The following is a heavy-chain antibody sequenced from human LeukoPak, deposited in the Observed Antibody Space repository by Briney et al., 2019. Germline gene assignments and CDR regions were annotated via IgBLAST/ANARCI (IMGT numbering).Heavy chain of an antibody. D-gene: IGHD3-10*01. V-gene: IGHV3-30*04. CDR2: MSYDGSNI. CDR3: AKDGGFGESPPTPMDV. CDR1: GFTFSHYA. J-gene: IGHJ6*02. Sequence: GRSPRLSCAASGFTFSHYAMHWVRQAPGKGLEWVAVMSYDGSNIYYADSVKGRFTISRENSKNTLYLQMNSLRAEDTAVYYCAKDGGFGESPPTPMDVWGQGTTVTVSS.